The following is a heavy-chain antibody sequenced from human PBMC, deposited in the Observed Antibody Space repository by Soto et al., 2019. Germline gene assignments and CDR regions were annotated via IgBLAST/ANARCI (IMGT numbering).Heavy chain of an antibody. CDR3: ARSIRGHYYQPLHKNWFDP. Sequence: SSETLSLTCAVSGGSISSSNWWSWVRQPPGKGLEWIGEIYHSGSTNYNPSLKSRVTISVDKSKNQFSLKLSSVTAADTAVYYCARSIRGHYYQPLHKNWFDPWGQGTLVTVSS. D-gene: IGHD2-2*01. CDR2: IYHSGST. J-gene: IGHJ5*02. V-gene: IGHV4-4*02. CDR1: GGSISSSNW.